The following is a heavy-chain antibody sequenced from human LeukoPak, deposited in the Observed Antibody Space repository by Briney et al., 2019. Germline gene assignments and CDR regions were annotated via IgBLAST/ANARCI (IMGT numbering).Heavy chain of an antibody. D-gene: IGHD6-13*01. J-gene: IGHJ4*02. CDR3: AREGGYSSSLLY. CDR2: INSDGSST. Sequence: GGSLRLSCAASGFTFSSYWMHWVRQAPGKGLEWVSRINSDGSSTSYADSVKGRFTISRDNAKNTLYLQMNSLRAEDTAVYYCAREGGYSSSLLYWGQGTLVTVSS. V-gene: IGHV3-74*01. CDR1: GFTFSSYW.